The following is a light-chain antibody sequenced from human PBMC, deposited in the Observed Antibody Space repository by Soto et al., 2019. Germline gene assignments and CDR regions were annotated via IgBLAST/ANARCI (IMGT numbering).Light chain of an antibody. CDR1: SGDVGGYNY. J-gene: IGLJ1*01. CDR2: EVS. Sequence: QSALTQPASVSGSPGQSITISCTGTSGDVGGYNYVSWYQQHPGKAPKLMIYEVSNRPSGVSNRFSGSKSGNTASLTTSGLQAEDEADYYCSSYTSSSTYVFGTGTKVTVL. CDR3: SSYTSSSTYV. V-gene: IGLV2-14*01.